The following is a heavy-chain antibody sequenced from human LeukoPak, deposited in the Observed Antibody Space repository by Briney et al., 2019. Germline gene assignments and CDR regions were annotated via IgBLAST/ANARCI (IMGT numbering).Heavy chain of an antibody. CDR2: INHSGST. Sequence: SETLSLTCAVYGGSFSGYYWSWIRQPPGKGREWIGEINHSGSTNYNPSLKSRVTISVDTSKNQFSLKLSSVTAADTAVYYCARGSSSRPTYYYYXHGMDVWGQGTTVTASS. J-gene: IGHJ6*02. CDR1: GGSFSGYY. D-gene: IGHD6-13*01. V-gene: IGHV4-34*01. CDR3: ARGSSSRPTYYYYXHGMDV.